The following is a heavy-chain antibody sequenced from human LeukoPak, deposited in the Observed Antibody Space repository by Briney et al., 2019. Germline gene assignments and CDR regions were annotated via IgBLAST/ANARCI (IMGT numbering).Heavy chain of an antibody. CDR1: GYTFTGYY. Sequence: GASVKVSCKASGYTFTGYYMHWVRQAPGQGLEWMGWINPDSGGTNYAQKFQGRVTITRNTSISTAYMELSSLRSEDTAVYYCARVPATMVRGVIGWFDPWGQGTLVTVSS. D-gene: IGHD3-10*01. J-gene: IGHJ5*02. V-gene: IGHV1-2*02. CDR3: ARVPATMVRGVIGWFDP. CDR2: INPDSGGT.